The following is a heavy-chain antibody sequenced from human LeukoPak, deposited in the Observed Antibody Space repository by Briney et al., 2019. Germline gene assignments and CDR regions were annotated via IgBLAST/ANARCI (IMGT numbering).Heavy chain of an antibody. J-gene: IGHJ3*02. CDR3: ARGCHIVVVTATRRSGAFDI. CDR1: GGSISSYY. V-gene: IGHV4-34*01. Sequence: SETLSLTCTVSGGSISSYYWSWIRQPPGKGLEWIGEINHSGSTNYNPSLKSRVTISVDTSKNQFSLKLSSVTAADTAVYYCARGCHIVVVTATRRSGAFDIWGQGTMVTVSS. D-gene: IGHD2-21*02. CDR2: INHSGST.